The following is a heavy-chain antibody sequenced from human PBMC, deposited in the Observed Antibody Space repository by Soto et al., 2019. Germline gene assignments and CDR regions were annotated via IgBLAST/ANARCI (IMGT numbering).Heavy chain of an antibody. Sequence: LRLSCAASGFTFSSYGMHWVRQAPGKGLEWVAVIWYDGSNKYYAESVKGRFTISRDNSKNTLYLQMNNLRAEDTAVYYCARDSNVGSGWQLTADYWGQGTLVTVSS. J-gene: IGHJ4*02. CDR3: ARDSNVGSGWQLTADY. D-gene: IGHD6-19*01. CDR1: GFTFSSYG. V-gene: IGHV3-33*01. CDR2: IWYDGSNK.